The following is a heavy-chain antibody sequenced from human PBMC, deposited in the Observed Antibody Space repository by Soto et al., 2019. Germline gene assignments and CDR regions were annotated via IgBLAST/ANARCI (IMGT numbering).Heavy chain of an antibody. D-gene: IGHD3-10*01. J-gene: IGHJ6*02. Sequence: SETLSLTCTVSGGSISSGGYYWSWIRQHPGKGLEWIGYIYYSGSTYYNPSLKSRVTISVDTSKNQFSLKLSSVTAADTAVYYCARERRYYYGSGSYYTDYYYGMDVWGQGTTVTVSS. CDR1: GGSISSGGYY. CDR2: IYYSGST. CDR3: ARERRYYYGSGSYYTDYYYGMDV. V-gene: IGHV4-31*03.